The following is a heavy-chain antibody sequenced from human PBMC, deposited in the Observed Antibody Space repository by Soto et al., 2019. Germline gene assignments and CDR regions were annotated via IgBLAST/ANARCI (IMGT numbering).Heavy chain of an antibody. CDR1: GGSISSSSYY. Sequence: QLQLQESGPGLVKPSETLSLTCTVSGGSISSSSYYWGWIRQPPGKGLEWIGSIYYSGSTYYNPTLKSRVTISVDTSKNQFSLKLSSVTAADTAVYYCARLSMVRGFSWGQGTLVTVSS. D-gene: IGHD3-10*01. J-gene: IGHJ5*02. CDR3: ARLSMVRGFS. CDR2: IYYSGST. V-gene: IGHV4-39*01.